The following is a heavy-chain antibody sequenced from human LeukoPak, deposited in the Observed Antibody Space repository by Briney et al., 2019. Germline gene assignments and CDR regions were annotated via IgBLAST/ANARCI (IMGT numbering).Heavy chain of an antibody. D-gene: IGHD1-26*01. V-gene: IGHV3-30*02. CDR2: IRYDGSNK. Sequence: GGSLRLSYAASGFTLSSYGMHWVRQAPGKGLDWVAFIRYDGSNKYDADAVKGRFTISRDNAKNSLYLQMNSLRAEDTAVCYCARAPKFRLVGVPKGPFDPWGQGTLVTVSS. J-gene: IGHJ5*02. CDR1: GFTLSSYG. CDR3: ARAPKFRLVGVPKGPFDP.